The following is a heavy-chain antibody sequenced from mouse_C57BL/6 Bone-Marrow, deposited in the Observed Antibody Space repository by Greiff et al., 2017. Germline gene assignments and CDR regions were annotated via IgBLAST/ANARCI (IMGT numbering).Heavy chain of an antibody. CDR3: AREDYGNYVAFFDY. D-gene: IGHD2-1*01. J-gene: IGHJ2*01. CDR2: IHPNSGST. V-gene: IGHV1-64*01. Sequence: VQGVESGAELVKPGASVKLSCKVSGYTFTSYWLHWVKQRPGKGLEWIGMIHPNSGSTNYNEKFKSKATLTVDKSSSTAYMQLSSLPSDDSAVYYCAREDYGNYVAFFDYWGQGTTLTVSS. CDR1: GYTFTSYW.